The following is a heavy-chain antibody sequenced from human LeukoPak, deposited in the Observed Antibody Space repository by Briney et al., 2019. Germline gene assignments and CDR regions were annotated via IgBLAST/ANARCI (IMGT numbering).Heavy chain of an antibody. CDR3: AKGRTGYCSGGSCLNWFGP. J-gene: IGHJ5*02. V-gene: IGHV3-30*02. CDR1: GFTFSSYG. D-gene: IGHD2-15*01. CDR2: IRYDGSNE. Sequence: GGSLRLSCAASGFTFSSYGMHWVRQARGKGLEWVAFIRYDGSNEYYADSVKGRFTISRDNSKSTLYLQTNSLRAEDKAVYYCAKGRTGYCSGGSCLNWFGPWGQGTLVTVSS.